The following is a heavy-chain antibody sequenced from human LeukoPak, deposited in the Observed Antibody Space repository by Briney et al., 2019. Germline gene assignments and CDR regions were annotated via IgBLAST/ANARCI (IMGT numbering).Heavy chain of an antibody. Sequence: SVKVSCKASGGTFSSYTISWVRQAPGQGLEWMGRIIPILGIANYAQKFQGRVTITADESASTAYMELSSLRSEDTAVYYCARELASIAAAGTFDYWGQGTLVTVSS. D-gene: IGHD6-13*01. V-gene: IGHV1-69*04. CDR1: GGTFSSYT. J-gene: IGHJ4*02. CDR3: ARELASIAAAGTFDY. CDR2: IIPILGIA.